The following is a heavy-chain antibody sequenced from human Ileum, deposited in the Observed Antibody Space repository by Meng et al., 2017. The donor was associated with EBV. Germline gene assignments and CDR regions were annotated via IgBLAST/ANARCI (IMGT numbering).Heavy chain of an antibody. CDR3: AIYAVGGSGQGY. V-gene: IGHV4-30-4*01. D-gene: IGHD1-26*01. CDR1: SVSISSGVYH. J-gene: IGHJ4*02. CDR2: CSGGT. Sequence: QVQLPESGPGLVKPSQTLSLICAVSSVSISSGVYHWSWIRQPPGKGLEWIGCSGGTYYNPSLKSRLTISVDTSKNQFSLKLDSATAADTAVYYCAIYAVGGSGQGYWGQGTLVTVSS.